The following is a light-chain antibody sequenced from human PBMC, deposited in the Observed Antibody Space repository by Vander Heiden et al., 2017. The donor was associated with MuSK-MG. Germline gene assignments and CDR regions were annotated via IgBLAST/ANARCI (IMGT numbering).Light chain of an antibody. CDR1: QSVTSN. CDR3: QQYNNWPCS. V-gene: IGKV3-15*01. CDR2: GAS. J-gene: IGKJ2*04. Sequence: ERVMTQSPATLSVSPGERATLSCRASQSVTSNLAWYQQKPGQAPRLLIYGASTRATGIPARFSGSGSGTEFTLTISSLQSEDFAVYYCQQYNNWPCSFGHGTKLEIK.